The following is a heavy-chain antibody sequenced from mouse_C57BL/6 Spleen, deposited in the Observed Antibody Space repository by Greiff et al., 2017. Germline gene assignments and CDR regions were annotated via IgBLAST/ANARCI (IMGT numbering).Heavy chain of an antibody. Sequence: EVQLQESGAELVKPGASVKLSCTASGFNIKDYYMHWVKQRTEQGLEWIGRIDPEDGETKYAPTFQGKATITADPSSNTAYLQLSSLTSEDTAVYYYARGPYYFDYWGQGTTLTVSA. CDR3: ARGPYYFDY. V-gene: IGHV14-2*01. CDR1: GFNIKDYY. J-gene: IGHJ2*01. CDR2: IDPEDGET.